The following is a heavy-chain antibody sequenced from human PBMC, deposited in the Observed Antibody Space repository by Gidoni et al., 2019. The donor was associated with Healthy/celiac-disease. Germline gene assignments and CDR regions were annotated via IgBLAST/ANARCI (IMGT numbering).Heavy chain of an antibody. J-gene: IGHJ6*03. V-gene: IGHV4-34*01. CDR1: GGSFSGSY. D-gene: IGHD6-13*01. CDR2: INHSGST. CDR3: ARARIAAAGTPDLSPVTYYMDV. Sequence: QVQLQQWGAGLLKPSETLSLTCAVYGGSFSGSYWSWTRQPPGKGLEWIGEINHSGSTNYNPSLKSRVTISVDTSKNQFSLKLSSVTAADTAVYYCARARIAAAGTPDLSPVTYYMDVWGKGTTVTVSS.